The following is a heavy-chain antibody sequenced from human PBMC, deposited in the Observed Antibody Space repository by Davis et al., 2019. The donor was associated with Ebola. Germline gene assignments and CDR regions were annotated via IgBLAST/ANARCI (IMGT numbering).Heavy chain of an antibody. CDR1: GYSFTSYW. Sequence: PGGSLRLSCKGSGYSFTSYWIGWVRQMPGKGLEWMGRIDPSDSYTNYSPSFQGQVTISADKSISTAYVQWSSLKASDTAMYYCARGGGYSYDYYYYYGMDVWGQGTTVTVSS. J-gene: IGHJ6*02. CDR2: IDPSDSYT. CDR3: ARGGGYSYDYYYYYGMDV. V-gene: IGHV5-10-1*04. D-gene: IGHD2-15*01.